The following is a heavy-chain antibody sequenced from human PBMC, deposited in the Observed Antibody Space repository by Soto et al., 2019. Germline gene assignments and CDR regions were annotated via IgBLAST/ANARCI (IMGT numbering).Heavy chain of an antibody. V-gene: IGHV3-15*01. CDR2: IKRKSDGGTT. CDR3: AVNDYLDY. CDR1: GFTFSKAW. Sequence: ASLRVSLSTSGFTFSKAWMIWVRQAPGKGLEWVGRIKRKSDGGTTDYAAPVKGRFTISRDDSANTLYLQMNSLKIEDTAVYFCAVNDYLDYWGQGALVTVSS. J-gene: IGHJ4*02.